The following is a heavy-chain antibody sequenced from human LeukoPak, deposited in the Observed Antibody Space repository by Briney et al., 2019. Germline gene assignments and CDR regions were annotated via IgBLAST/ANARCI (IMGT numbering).Heavy chain of an antibody. CDR3: AKDAAGPEY. J-gene: IGHJ4*02. Sequence: GGSLRLSCVVSGLTFSSYSMSWFRQAPGKGLDWVSGISASGGDTWYPDSVKGRFTISRDNSKNTLFLQMSSLRVEDTAMYYCAKDAAGPEYWGQGTLVTVSS. CDR1: GLTFSSYS. D-gene: IGHD6-13*01. CDR2: ISASGGDT. V-gene: IGHV3-23*01.